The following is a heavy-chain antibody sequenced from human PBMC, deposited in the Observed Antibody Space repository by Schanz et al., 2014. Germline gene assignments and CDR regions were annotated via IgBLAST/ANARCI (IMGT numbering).Heavy chain of an antibody. V-gene: IGHV3-74*02. CDR2: IKSDGSST. J-gene: IGHJ4*02. CDR3: ARIGGSVFDY. Sequence: EVHLVESGGGLVQPGGSLRLSCAASGFTFSSYWMHWVRQVPGKGLVWVSRIKSDGSSTSYADSVKGRFTISRDNFKGALYLQMNSLRAEDTAVYYCARIGGSVFDYWAQGTLVTVSS. D-gene: IGHD3-10*01. CDR1: GFTFSSYW.